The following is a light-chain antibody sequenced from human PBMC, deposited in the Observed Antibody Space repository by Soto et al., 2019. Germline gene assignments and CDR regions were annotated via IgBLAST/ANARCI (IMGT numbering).Light chain of an antibody. J-gene: IGKJ2*01. CDR1: QSLLHSYGRTY. CDR3: MQSIQLPGT. CDR2: EVS. Sequence: DIVMTQIPLSLSVTPGQPASISCKSSQSLLHSYGRTYLGWYLQRPGQPPQLLIYEVSNRLLGVPERFSGSGSGTDFTLKISRVEAQDVGVYYCMQSIQLPGTFGQGTNLEIK. V-gene: IGKV2D-29*01.